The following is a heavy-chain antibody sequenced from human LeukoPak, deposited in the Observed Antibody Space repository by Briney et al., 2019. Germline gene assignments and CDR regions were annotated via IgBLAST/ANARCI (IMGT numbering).Heavy chain of an antibody. D-gene: IGHD3-9*01. CDR1: GVPVRVYC. CDR2: ISCGGGDT. V-gene: IGHV3-23*01. CDR3: AKFYDILTGYFDH. J-gene: IGHJ4*02. Sequence: GGSLRLSCAAFGVPVRVYCMNWVPHSPGKALEWVSSISCGGGDTHYAVLVKGRFTISRDNSKNTLYLQMNSLRSEDTAVYYCAKFYDILTGYFDHWGQGTLVTVSS.